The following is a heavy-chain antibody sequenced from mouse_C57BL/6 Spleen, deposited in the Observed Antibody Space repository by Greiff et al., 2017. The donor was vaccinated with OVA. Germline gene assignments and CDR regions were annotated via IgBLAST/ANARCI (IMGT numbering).Heavy chain of an antibody. CDR2: ISYDGSN. D-gene: IGHD4-1*01. CDR1: GYSITSGYY. CDR3: AREAAGTAY. Sequence: VQLQESGPGLVKPSQSLSLTCSVTGYSITSGYYWNWIRQFPGNKLEWMGYISYDGSNNYNPSLKNRISITRDTSKNQFFLKLNSVTTEDTATYYCAREAAGTAYWGQGTLVTVSA. J-gene: IGHJ3*01. V-gene: IGHV3-6*01.